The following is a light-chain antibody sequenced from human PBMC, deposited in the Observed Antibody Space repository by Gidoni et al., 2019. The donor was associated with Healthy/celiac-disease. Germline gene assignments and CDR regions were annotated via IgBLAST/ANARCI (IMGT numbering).Light chain of an antibody. CDR1: SSDVGGYNY. Sequence: QSALTQPASVSGSPGQSITISCTGTSSDVGGYNYVSWYQQHPGKAPKLMIYDVSNRPSVVSNRFSGSKSGNTASLTISGLQAEDEADYDCSSYTSSSTLFGGGTKLTVL. CDR3: SSYTSSSTL. CDR2: DVS. V-gene: IGLV2-14*01. J-gene: IGLJ2*01.